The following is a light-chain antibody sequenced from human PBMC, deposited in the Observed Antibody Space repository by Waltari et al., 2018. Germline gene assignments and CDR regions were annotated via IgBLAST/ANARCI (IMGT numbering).Light chain of an antibody. CDR3: QQSYSTHWT. Sequence: IQMTKSPSSLSASVGEKVTITCRASQSISSYLNWYQQKPGKAPTLLIYAASSLQSGVPSRFSGSGSGTDFTLTISSLQPEDFATYYCQQSYSTHWTFGQGTKVEIK. CDR1: QSISSY. V-gene: IGKV1-39*01. CDR2: AAS. J-gene: IGKJ1*01.